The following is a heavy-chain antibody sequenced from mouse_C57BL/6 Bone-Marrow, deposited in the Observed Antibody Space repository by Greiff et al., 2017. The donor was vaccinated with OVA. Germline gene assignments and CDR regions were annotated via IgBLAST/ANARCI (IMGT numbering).Heavy chain of an antibody. J-gene: IGHJ4*01. CDR1: GFTFSDYY. D-gene: IGHD3-2*02. V-gene: IGHV5-12*01. Sequence: VQLVESGGGLVQPGGSLKLSCAASGFTFSDYYMYWVRQTPEKRLEWVAYISNGGGSTYYPDTVKGRFTISRDNAKNTLYLQMSRLKSEDTAMYYCARHDSSGPNYYAMDYWGQGTSVTVSS. CDR3: ARHDSSGPNYYAMDY. CDR2: ISNGGGST.